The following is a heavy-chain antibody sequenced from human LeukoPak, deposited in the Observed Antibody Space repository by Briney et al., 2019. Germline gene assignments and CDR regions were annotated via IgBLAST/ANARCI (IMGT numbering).Heavy chain of an antibody. CDR2: IYTSGST. J-gene: IGHJ4*02. D-gene: IGHD3-22*01. Sequence: SETLSLTCTVSGGSISSYYWSWIRQPAGKGLEWIGRIYTSGSTNHNPSLKSRVTMSVDTSKNQFSLKLSSVTAADTAVYYCARASKYYDSSGPIDYWGQGTLVTVSS. V-gene: IGHV4-4*07. CDR1: GGSISSYY. CDR3: ARASKYYDSSGPIDY.